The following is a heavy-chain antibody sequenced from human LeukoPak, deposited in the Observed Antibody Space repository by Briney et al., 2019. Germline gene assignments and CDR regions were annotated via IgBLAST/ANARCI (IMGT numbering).Heavy chain of an antibody. J-gene: IGHJ4*02. V-gene: IGHV4-34*01. CDR2: INHSGST. CDR1: GGSFSGYY. D-gene: IGHD5-12*01. CDR3: ARGGDIVATSYFDY. Sequence: KASETLSLTGAVYGGSFSGYYWSWIRQPPGKGLEWIGEINHSGSTNYNPSLKSRVTISVDTSKNQFSLNLSSVTAADTAVYYCARGGDIVATSYFDYWGQGTLVTVSS.